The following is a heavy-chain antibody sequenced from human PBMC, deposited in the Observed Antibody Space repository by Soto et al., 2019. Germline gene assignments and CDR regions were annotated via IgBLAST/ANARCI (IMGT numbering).Heavy chain of an antibody. CDR3: AVLVPAVDFYYGLDV. D-gene: IGHD2-2*01. Sequence: QVQLQESGPGLVKPSGTLSLTCAVSGGSISSSNWWSWVRQPPGKGLEWIGEISHGGSTNYNPSLKSRVNISVDKSKRRLSLKLSSVTAADTAVYYCAVLVPAVDFYYGLDVWGQGTAVTVSS. CDR2: ISHGGST. J-gene: IGHJ6*02. CDR1: GGSISSSNW. V-gene: IGHV4-4*02.